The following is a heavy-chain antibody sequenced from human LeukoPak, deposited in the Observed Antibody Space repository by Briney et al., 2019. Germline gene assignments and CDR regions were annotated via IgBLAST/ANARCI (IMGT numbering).Heavy chain of an antibody. D-gene: IGHD3-16*01. CDR3: ARAQSLYNDY. CDR1: GFTVNNYY. J-gene: IGHJ4*02. Sequence: GGSLRLSCAASGFTVNNYYMSWVRQAPGKGLEWVSVIYSGGSKYYADSVKGRFTISRDDSKNTLYLQMNSLRAEDSAVYYCARAQSLYNDYWGQGTLVTVSS. CDR2: IYSGGSK. V-gene: IGHV3-66*01.